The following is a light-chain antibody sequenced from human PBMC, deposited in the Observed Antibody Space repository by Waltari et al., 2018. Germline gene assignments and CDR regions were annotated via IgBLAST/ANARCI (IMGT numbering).Light chain of an antibody. V-gene: IGLV2-14*03. J-gene: IGLJ2*01. CDR2: DVS. Sequence: QSALTQPASVSGSPGQSITIPCTGTSRDVGAYHYVSPYQKHPGKAPKLMIFDVSNRPSAVSNRFSGSKSGNTASLTISGLQAEDEADYYCSSYISSSTLELFGGGTSLTVL. CDR1: SRDVGAYHY. CDR3: SSYISSSTLEL.